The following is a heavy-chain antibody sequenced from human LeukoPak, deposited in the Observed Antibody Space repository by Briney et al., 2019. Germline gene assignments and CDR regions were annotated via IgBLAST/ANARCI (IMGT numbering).Heavy chain of an antibody. J-gene: IGHJ4*02. Sequence: SETLSLTCTVSGGSIISTIYYWGWIRQSPGKGLDWIGSISYSGSSFCKPSLKSRVTIAVDTSKNQFSLRLSSVTTADTAFYYCARDRGVSGFDYWGQGTLVTVSS. D-gene: IGHD6-13*01. CDR2: ISYSGSS. CDR3: ARDRGVSGFDY. CDR1: GGSIISTIYY. V-gene: IGHV4-39*07.